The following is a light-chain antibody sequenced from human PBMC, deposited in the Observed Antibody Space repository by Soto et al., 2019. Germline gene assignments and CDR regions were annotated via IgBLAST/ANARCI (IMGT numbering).Light chain of an antibody. V-gene: IGKV1-5*01. CDR1: QSISTW. Sequence: DIQMSQSPSTLSASVGDRVTVTCRASQSISTWLAWYQQKPGKAPKVLIYDASSLESGVPLRFSGSGSGTEFTLTISSLQPDDFATYYYQQYYGYSSITLGQGTRLEIK. CDR3: QQYYGYSSIT. J-gene: IGKJ5*01. CDR2: DAS.